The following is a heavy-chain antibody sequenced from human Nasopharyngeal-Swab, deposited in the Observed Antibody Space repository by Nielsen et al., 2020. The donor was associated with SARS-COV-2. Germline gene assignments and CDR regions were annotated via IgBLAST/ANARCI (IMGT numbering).Heavy chain of an antibody. D-gene: IGHD1-1*01. J-gene: IGHJ4*02. CDR3: AGLSNWDFDS. CDR1: GNNFNRYW. V-gene: IGHV5-51*01. CDR2: IYPDDSDT. Sequence: GESLKISCKGSGNNFNRYWIGWVRQMPGKGPEWMGIIYPDDSDTKYSPSFEGQVTISADKSISTAYLQWNGLKASDTAMYYCAGLSNWDFDSWGQGTLVTVSS.